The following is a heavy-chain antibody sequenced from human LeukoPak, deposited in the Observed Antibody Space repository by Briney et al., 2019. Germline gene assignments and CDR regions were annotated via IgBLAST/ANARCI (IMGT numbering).Heavy chain of an antibody. J-gene: IGHJ6*02. D-gene: IGHD2-15*01. CDR3: ARGLGYCSGGSCYSLHLMDV. V-gene: IGHV1-18*01. Sequence: ASVKVCCKASGYTFTSYGISWVRQAPGQGLEWMGWISAYDGNTNYAQKLQGRVTMTTDTSTSTAYMELRSLRSDDTAVYYCARGLGYCSGGSCYSLHLMDVWGQGTTVTVSS. CDR1: GYTFTSYG. CDR2: ISAYDGNT.